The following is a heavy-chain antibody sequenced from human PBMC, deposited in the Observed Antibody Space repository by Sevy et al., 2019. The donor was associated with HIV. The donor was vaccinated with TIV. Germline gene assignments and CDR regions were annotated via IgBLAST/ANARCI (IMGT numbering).Heavy chain of an antibody. CDR1: GFTFSSFG. CDR2: IWFDGSNT. V-gene: IGHV3-33*01. J-gene: IGHJ4*01. D-gene: IGHD4-17*01. CDR3: ARDLEFYDHGDYGPAFMPDF. Sequence: GGSLRLSCAASGFTFSSFGMHWVRQAPGKGLEWLAVIWFDGSNTYYADSVRGRFTISRDIAKNTLHLQMNSLRAEDTAAYYCARDLEFYDHGDYGPAFMPDFWGHGTLVTVSS.